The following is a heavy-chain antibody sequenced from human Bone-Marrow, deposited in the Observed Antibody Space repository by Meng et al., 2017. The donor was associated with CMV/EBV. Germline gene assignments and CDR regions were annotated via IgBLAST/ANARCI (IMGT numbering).Heavy chain of an antibody. Sequence: GSLRLSCTVSGGSISSSSYYWGWIRQPPGKGLEWIGSIYYSGSTYYNPSLKSRVTISVDTSKNHFSLKLSSVTAADTAVYYCARHGINLADIVVVPAAPKGWFDPWGQGTLVTVS. V-gene: IGHV4-39*01. CDR2: IYYSGST. CDR3: ARHGINLADIVVVPAAPKGWFDP. CDR1: GGSISSSSYY. J-gene: IGHJ5*02. D-gene: IGHD2-2*01.